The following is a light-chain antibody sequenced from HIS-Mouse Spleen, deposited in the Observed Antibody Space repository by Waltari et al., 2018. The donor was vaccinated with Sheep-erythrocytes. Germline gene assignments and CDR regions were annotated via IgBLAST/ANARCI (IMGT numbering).Light chain of an antibody. V-gene: IGLV2-11*01. CDR3: CSYAGSYNHV. J-gene: IGLJ1*01. CDR1: SSDVGGYNY. Sequence: QSALTQPRSVSGSPGQPVTISCTGPSSDVGGYNYVPWYQQHPGKAPKLMIYDVSKRPSGVPDRFSGSKSGNTASLTISGLQAEDEADYYCCSYAGSYNHVFATGTKVTVL. CDR2: DVS.